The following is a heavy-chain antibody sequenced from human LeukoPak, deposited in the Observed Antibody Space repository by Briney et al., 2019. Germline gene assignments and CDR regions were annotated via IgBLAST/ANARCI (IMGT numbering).Heavy chain of an antibody. CDR1: GYTFTGYY. Sequence: ASVKVSCKASGYTFTGYYMHWVRQAPGQGLEWMGRINPNSGGTNYAQKFQGRVTMTRDTSISTAYMELSRLRSDDTAVYYCGRVRSYGQFYDYWGQGTLVTVSS. J-gene: IGHJ4*02. CDR2: INPNSGGT. D-gene: IGHD5-18*01. CDR3: GRVRSYGQFYDY. V-gene: IGHV1-2*06.